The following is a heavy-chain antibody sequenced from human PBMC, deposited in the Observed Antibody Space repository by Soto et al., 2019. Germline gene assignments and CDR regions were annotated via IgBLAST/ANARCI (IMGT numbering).Heavy chain of an antibody. Sequence: GGSLRLSCAASGFTFSSYAMHWVRQAPGKGLEWVAVISYDGSNKYYADSVKGRFTISRDNSKNTLYLQMNSLRAEDTAVYYCARGGYYYDSSGYSRFDPWGQGTLVTVSS. CDR1: GFTFSSYA. CDR2: ISYDGSNK. D-gene: IGHD3-22*01. J-gene: IGHJ5*02. CDR3: ARGGYYYDSSGYSRFDP. V-gene: IGHV3-30-3*01.